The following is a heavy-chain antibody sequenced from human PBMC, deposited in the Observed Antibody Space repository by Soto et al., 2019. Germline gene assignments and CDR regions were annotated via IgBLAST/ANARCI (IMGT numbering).Heavy chain of an antibody. V-gene: IGHV1-18*01. CDR3: ATRSDYDILTGYFEVNWFDP. CDR2: ISAYNGNT. CDR1: GYTFTSYG. D-gene: IGHD3-9*01. Sequence: ASVKVSCKASGYTFTSYGISWVRQAPGQGLEWMGWISAYNGNTIYAQKFQGRVTMTEDTSTDTAYMELSSLRSEDTAVYYCATRSDYDILTGYFEVNWFDPWGQGTLVTVSS. J-gene: IGHJ5*02.